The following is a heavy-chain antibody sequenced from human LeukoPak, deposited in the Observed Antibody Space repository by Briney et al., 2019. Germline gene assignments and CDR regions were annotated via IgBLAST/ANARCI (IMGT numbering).Heavy chain of an antibody. D-gene: IGHD3-22*01. CDR1: GYTFTSYA. CDR2: INAGNGNT. V-gene: IGHV1-3*01. J-gene: IGHJ4*02. CDR3: ARDGEVVVVAASFRGEYYFDSSGYYGY. Sequence: ASVKVSCKASGYTFTSYAMHWVRQAPGQRLEWMGWINAGNGNTKYSQKFQGRVTITRDTSASTAYMELSSLRSEDTAVYYCARDGEVVVVAASFRGEYYFDSSGYYGYWGQGTLVTVCS.